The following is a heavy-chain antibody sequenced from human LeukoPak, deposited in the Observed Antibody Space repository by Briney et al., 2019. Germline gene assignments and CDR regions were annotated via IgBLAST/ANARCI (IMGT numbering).Heavy chain of an antibody. Sequence: GGSLRLSCTASGFTYTNYAMTWVRQAPGKGLEWVSGISGSGDSTYYADSVKGRFTISRDNSRNTLYLQMNSLRAEDTAVYYCAKAKARYNYNDGGAFDIWGQGTMVTVSS. CDR1: GFTYTNYA. J-gene: IGHJ3*02. CDR3: AKAKARYNYNDGGAFDI. D-gene: IGHD1-1*01. CDR2: ISGSGDST. V-gene: IGHV3-23*01.